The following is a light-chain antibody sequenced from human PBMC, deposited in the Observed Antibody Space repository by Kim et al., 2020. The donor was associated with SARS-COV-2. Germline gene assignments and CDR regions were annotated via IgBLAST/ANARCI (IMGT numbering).Light chain of an antibody. V-gene: IGKV2-28*01. CDR1: QSLMHTNGYNY. J-gene: IGKJ2*01. Sequence: DIVMTQSPLSLTVTPGEPASISCKSSQSLMHTNGYNYLDWYLQKPGQSPQLLIYLGSSRASGVPDRFSGSGSGTDFTLRISRVEAEDVGIYYCMQSLLMYTFGQGTKLEI. CDR3: MQSLLMYT. CDR2: LGS.